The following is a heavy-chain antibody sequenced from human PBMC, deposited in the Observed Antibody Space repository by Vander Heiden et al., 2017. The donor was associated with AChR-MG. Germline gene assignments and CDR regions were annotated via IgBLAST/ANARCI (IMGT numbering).Heavy chain of an antibody. V-gene: IGHV5-51*01. Sequence: EVQLVQSGAEVKKPGESLKISCKGSGYRFTNYWIGWVRQMPGKGLEWMGKIYPGDSDTKYSPSFQGQVTISADKSISTAYLQWSSLKPSDTAMYYCARPTGATTFEDDWLDPWCQGTLVTVSS. CDR2: IYPGDSDT. D-gene: IGHD1-26*01. CDR1: GYRFTNYW. J-gene: IGHJ5*02. CDR3: ARPTGATTFEDDWLDP.